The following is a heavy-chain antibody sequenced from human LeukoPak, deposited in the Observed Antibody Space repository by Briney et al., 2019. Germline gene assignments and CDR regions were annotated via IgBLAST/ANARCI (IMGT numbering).Heavy chain of an antibody. D-gene: IGHD5-18*01. CDR2: YSGST. CDR1: GASISSYY. V-gene: IGHV4-59*08. Sequence: PSETLSLTCTVSGASISSYYWSWIRQPPGKGLEWIGYYSGSTYYNPSLKSRVTISVDTSKNQFSLKLSSVTAADTAVYYCARGYSYGYYWGQGTLVTVSS. CDR3: ARGYSYGYY. J-gene: IGHJ4*02.